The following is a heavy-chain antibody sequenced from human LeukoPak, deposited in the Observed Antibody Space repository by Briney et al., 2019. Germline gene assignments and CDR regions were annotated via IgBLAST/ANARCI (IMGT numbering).Heavy chain of an antibody. CDR1: GGSFSGYY. J-gene: IGHJ4*02. V-gene: IGHV4-34*01. CDR2: INHSGST. Sequence: SETLSLTCAVYGGSFSGYYWSWIRQPPGKGLEWIGEINHSGSTNYNPSLKSRVTISVDTSKNQFSLKLSSVTTADTAVYYCARGLYCGGDCRIDYWGQGTLVTVSS. CDR3: ARGLYCGGDCRIDY. D-gene: IGHD2-21*02.